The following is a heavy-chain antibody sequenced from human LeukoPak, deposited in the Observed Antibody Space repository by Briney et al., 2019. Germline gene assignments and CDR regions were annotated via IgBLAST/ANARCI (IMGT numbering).Heavy chain of an antibody. Sequence: PGGSLRLSCAASGFTFSSYRMSWVRQAPGKGLEWVANIKQDGSEKYYVDSVKGRFTISRDNAKNSLYLQMNSLRAEDTAVYYCASGYSYGQPPWIYYGMDVWGKGTTVTVSS. CDR3: ASGYSYGQPPWIYYGMDV. J-gene: IGHJ6*04. V-gene: IGHV3-7*03. D-gene: IGHD5-18*01. CDR1: GFTFSSYR. CDR2: IKQDGSEK.